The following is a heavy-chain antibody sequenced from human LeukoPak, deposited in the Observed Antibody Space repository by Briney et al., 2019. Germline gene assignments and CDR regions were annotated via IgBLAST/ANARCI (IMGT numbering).Heavy chain of an antibody. CDR3: ARNWVYYDFWSAPDDAFDI. D-gene: IGHD3-3*01. CDR1: GFTFSSYS. Sequence: GGSLRLSCAASGFTFSSYSMNWVRQAPGKGLEGVSSISSSSSYIYYADSVKGRFTISRDNAKNSLYLQMNSLRAEDTAVYYCARNWVYYDFWSAPDDAFDIWGQGTMVTVSS. V-gene: IGHV3-21*01. J-gene: IGHJ3*02. CDR2: ISSSSSYI.